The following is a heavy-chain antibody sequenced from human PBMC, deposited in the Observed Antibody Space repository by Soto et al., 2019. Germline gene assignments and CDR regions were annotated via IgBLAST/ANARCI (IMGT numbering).Heavy chain of an antibody. D-gene: IGHD6-19*01. CDR1: GFTFSSYW. CDR2: INSDGSST. V-gene: IGHV3-74*01. Sequence: PGGSLRLSCAASGFTFSSYWMHWVRQAPGKGLVWVSRINSDGSSTRYADSVKGRFTISRDNAKNTLYLQMNSLRAEDTAVYYCARVSGSGWSSYYYYGMDVWGQGTTVTVSS. CDR3: ARVSGSGWSSYYYYGMDV. J-gene: IGHJ6*02.